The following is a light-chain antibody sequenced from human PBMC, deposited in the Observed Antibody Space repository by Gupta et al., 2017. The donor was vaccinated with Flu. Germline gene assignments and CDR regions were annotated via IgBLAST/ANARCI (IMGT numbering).Light chain of an antibody. J-gene: IGKJ4*01. CDR2: WAS. Sequence: DIVMTQSPDSLAVSLGERATINCKSSQSVLSSSNKKNYLAWFQQKPGQPPKLLIYWASTRQSGVPDRFSGSGSGTDFTLTISSLQAEDVAVYYCHQYYRLRALTFGGGTKVEIK. V-gene: IGKV4-1*01. CDR3: HQYYRLRALT. CDR1: QSVLSSSNKKNY.